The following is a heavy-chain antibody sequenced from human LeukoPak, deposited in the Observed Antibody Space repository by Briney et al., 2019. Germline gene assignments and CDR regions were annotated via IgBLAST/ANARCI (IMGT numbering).Heavy chain of an antibody. V-gene: IGHV4-59*01. J-gene: IGHJ4*02. CDR1: GGSISSYY. Sequence: SETLSLTCTVSGGSISSYYWSWIRQPPGKGLELIGYIYYSGSTNYNPSLKSRVTISVDTSKNQFSLKLSSVTAADTAVYYCARGSGSTIFGVVSHDYWGQGTLVTVSS. CDR3: ARGSGSTIFGVVSHDY. CDR2: IYYSGST. D-gene: IGHD3-3*01.